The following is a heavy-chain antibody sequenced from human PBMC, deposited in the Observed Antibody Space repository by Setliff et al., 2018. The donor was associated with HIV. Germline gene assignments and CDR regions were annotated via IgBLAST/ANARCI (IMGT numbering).Heavy chain of an antibody. CDR1: GGSMSNSAYY. CDR2: IYYTGST. Sequence: PSETLSLTCSVSGGSMSNSAYYWSWIRQPPGKGLEWIGNIYYTGSTYYNPSLQTRVTINVPTSYKQFSLRLNSVTVADTAVYYCARLGGRTSCWRGNGYWGQGILVTVSS. V-gene: IGHV4-39*01. D-gene: IGHD2-2*01. J-gene: IGHJ4*02. CDR3: ARLGGRTSCWRGNGY.